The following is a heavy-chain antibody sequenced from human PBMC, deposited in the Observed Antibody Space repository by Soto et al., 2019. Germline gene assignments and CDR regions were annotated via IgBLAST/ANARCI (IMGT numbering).Heavy chain of an antibody. Sequence: SETLSLTCAVSGDSISNYYWSWIRQPPEKGLEWIGYIYSSGTTNYNPALKSRVTISVDTSKNQFSLNLSSVTAADTAVYYCARQLFGSWYYFDYWGQGTLVTVSS. J-gene: IGHJ4*02. CDR1: GDSISNYY. D-gene: IGHD3-3*01. V-gene: IGHV4-59*01. CDR3: ARQLFGSWYYFDY. CDR2: IYSSGTT.